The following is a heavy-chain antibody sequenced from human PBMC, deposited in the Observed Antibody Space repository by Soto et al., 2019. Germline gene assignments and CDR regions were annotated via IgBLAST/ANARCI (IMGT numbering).Heavy chain of an antibody. CDR2: TYYRSKWYN. D-gene: IGHD2-2*01. V-gene: IGHV6-1*01. Sequence: PSQTLSLTCAISGDSVSSNSAAWNWIRQSPSRGLEWLGRTYYRSKWYNDYAVSVKSRITINPDTSKNQFSLQLNSVTPEDTAVYYCARGGVKGGAGYCSSTSCLSPWGFDPWGQGTLVTVSS. CDR1: GDSVSSNSAA. CDR3: ARGGVKGGAGYCSSTSCLSPWGFDP. J-gene: IGHJ5*02.